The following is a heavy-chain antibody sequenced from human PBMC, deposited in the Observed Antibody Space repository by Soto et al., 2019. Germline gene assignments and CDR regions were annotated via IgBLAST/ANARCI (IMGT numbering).Heavy chain of an antibody. CDR3: ARDETTVAATYYYYYGMDV. CDR2: INSDGSST. CDR1: GFTFSSYW. J-gene: IGHJ6*02. V-gene: IGHV3-74*01. D-gene: IGHD4-17*01. Sequence: LRLSCAASGFTFSSYWMHWVRQAPGKGLVWVSRINSDGSSTSYADSVKGRFTISRDNAKNTLYLQMNSLRAEDTAVYYCARDETTVAATYYYYYGMDVWGQGTMVTVSS.